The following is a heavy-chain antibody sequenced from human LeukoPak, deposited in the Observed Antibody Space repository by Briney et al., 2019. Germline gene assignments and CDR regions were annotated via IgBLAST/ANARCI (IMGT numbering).Heavy chain of an antibody. CDR3: ASASYYYDSSGYHAPFDY. J-gene: IGHJ4*02. V-gene: IGHV4-4*09. CDR2: IYTSGST. Sequence: SETLSLTCTVSGGSISSYYWSWIRQPPGKGLEWIGYIYTSGSTNYNPSLKSRVTISVDTSKNQFSLKPSSVTAADTAVYYCASASYYYDSSGYHAPFDYWGQGTLVTVSS. CDR1: GGSISSYY. D-gene: IGHD3-22*01.